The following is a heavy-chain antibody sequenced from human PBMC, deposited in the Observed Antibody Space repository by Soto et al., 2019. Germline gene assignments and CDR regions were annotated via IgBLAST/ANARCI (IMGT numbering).Heavy chain of an antibody. Sequence: EVQLLESGGGLVQPGGSLRLSCAASGFTFSSYAMNWVRQAPGKGLEWVSAIRVSGGSTYYADSVKGRFTISRDNSKNTLYLQMNSLRAEDTAVYYFSKDMDYGDFLFDYWGQGTLVTVSS. J-gene: IGHJ4*02. V-gene: IGHV3-23*01. CDR2: IRVSGGST. CDR3: SKDMDYGDFLFDY. CDR1: GFTFSSYA. D-gene: IGHD4-17*01.